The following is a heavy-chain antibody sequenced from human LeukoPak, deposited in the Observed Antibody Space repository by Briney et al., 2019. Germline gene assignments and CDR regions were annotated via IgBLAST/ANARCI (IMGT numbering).Heavy chain of an antibody. CDR1: GFTFSSYG. Sequence: PGGSLRLSCAASGFTFSSYGMHCVRQALGKGLVWVSRINTDGSTTTYADSVRGRFTISRDNAKNTVYVQMNSLRAEDTAVYYCVRAIYSSGWYYFDYWGQGTVVTVSS. J-gene: IGHJ4*02. V-gene: IGHV3-74*01. D-gene: IGHD6-19*01. CDR3: VRAIYSSGWYYFDY. CDR2: INTDGSTT.